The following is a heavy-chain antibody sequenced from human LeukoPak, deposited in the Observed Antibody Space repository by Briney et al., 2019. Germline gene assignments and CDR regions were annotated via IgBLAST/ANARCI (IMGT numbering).Heavy chain of an antibody. J-gene: IGHJ5*02. CDR1: GYTFTSYG. D-gene: IGHD6-13*01. Sequence: ASVKVSCKASGYTFTSYGISWVRQAPGQGLEWMGWISAYNGNTNYAQKLQGRVTMTTDTSTSTAYMELRSLRSDDTAVYYCARVFWQQGSAGPPYTRWLDPWGQGTLVTVSS. V-gene: IGHV1-18*01. CDR3: ARVFWQQGSAGPPYTRWLDP. CDR2: ISAYNGNT.